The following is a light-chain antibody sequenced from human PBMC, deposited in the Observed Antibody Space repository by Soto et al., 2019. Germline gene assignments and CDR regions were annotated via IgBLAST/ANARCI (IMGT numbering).Light chain of an antibody. CDR3: QQYNNWPPQIT. Sequence: EVVMTQSPATLSVSPGERATLSCRASQSVSSSLAWYQQKPGQAPRLLIFGASNRATGISARFSGSGSGTEFTLTISSPQSEDFAVYYCQQYNNWPPQITFGQGTRLEI. CDR2: GAS. V-gene: IGKV3-15*01. J-gene: IGKJ5*01. CDR1: QSVSSS.